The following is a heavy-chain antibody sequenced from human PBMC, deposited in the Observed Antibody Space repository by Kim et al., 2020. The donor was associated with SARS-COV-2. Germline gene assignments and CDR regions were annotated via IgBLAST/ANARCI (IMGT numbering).Heavy chain of an antibody. J-gene: IGHJ6*02. CDR1: GHTFTSYA. Sequence: ASVKVSCKASGHTFTSYAMHWVRQAPGQRLEWMGWINAGNGNTKYSQKFQGRVTITRDTSASTAYMELSSLRSEDTAVYYCARDQGIYCSSTSCRYGMDVWGQGTTVTVSS. CDR2: INAGNGNT. CDR3: ARDQGIYCSSTSCRYGMDV. D-gene: IGHD2-2*01. V-gene: IGHV1-3*01.